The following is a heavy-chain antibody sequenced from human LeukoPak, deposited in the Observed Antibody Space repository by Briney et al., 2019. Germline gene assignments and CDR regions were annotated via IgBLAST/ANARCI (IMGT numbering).Heavy chain of an antibody. CDR1: GFTFSSYG. CDR3: AKDSPDAFDI. CDR2: IWYDGSNK. Sequence: GRSLRLSCAASGFTFSSYGMHWVRQAPGKGLGGVAVIWYDGSNKYYADSVKGRFTISRDNSKNTLYLQMNSLRAEDTAVYYCAKDSPDAFDIWGQGTMVTVSS. J-gene: IGHJ3*02. V-gene: IGHV3-33*06.